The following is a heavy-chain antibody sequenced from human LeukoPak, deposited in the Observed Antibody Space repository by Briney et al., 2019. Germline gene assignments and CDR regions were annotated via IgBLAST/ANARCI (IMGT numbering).Heavy chain of an antibody. CDR3: ARDLAVAGTMDY. CDR2: INHSGST. J-gene: IGHJ4*02. CDR1: GGSFSGYY. D-gene: IGHD6-19*01. Sequence: SETLSLTCAVYGGSFSGYYWSWIRQPPGKGLEWIGEINHSGSTNYNPSLKSRVTISVDTSKNQFSLKLSSVTAADTAVYYCARDLAVAGTMDYWGQGTLVTVSS. V-gene: IGHV4-34*01.